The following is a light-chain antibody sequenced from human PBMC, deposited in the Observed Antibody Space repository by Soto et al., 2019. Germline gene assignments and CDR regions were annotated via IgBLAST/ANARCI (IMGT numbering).Light chain of an antibody. J-gene: IGKJ1*01. Sequence: DIQMTQSPSTLSASVGDRVTITCRASQSISSWLAWYQQKPGKAPKLLIYDASSLESGVPSRFSGSGSGTEFTLTISSLQPDDFAPYSRQQYNSYSSWTFGQGTKVEIK. CDR2: DAS. V-gene: IGKV1-5*01. CDR1: QSISSW. CDR3: QQYNSYSSWT.